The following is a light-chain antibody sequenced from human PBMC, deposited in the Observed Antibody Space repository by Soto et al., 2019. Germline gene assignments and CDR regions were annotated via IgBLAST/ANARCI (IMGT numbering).Light chain of an antibody. Sequence: DIPMTQSPSTLSASVGDRVTITCRVSQSVRSWLAWYQQNPGKAPKFLIYEASTLESGVPSRFSGSGSGTEFTLTISSLQPDDFAMYYCQQYDDYPLTFGGGTKVEI. V-gene: IGKV1-5*01. CDR3: QQYDDYPLT. CDR1: QSVRSW. J-gene: IGKJ4*01. CDR2: EAS.